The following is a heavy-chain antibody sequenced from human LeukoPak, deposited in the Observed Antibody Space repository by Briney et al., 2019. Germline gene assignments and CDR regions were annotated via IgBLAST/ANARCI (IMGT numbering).Heavy chain of an antibody. V-gene: IGHV4-59*01. CDR2: IYYSGST. Sequence: SETLSLTCTVSGGSISSYYWSWIRQPPGKGLEWIGYIYYSGSTNYNPSLKSRVTISVDTSKNQFSLKLSSVTAADTAVYYCARDGGRYYDFDYWGQGTLVTVSS. CDR1: GGSISSYY. D-gene: IGHD1-26*01. CDR3: ARDGGRYYDFDY. J-gene: IGHJ4*02.